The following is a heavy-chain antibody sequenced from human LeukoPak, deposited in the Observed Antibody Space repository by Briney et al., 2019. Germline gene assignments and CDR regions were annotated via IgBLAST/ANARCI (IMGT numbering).Heavy chain of an antibody. Sequence: SETLSLTCTVSGASVSSDYWSWIRQSPGKGLEWIGYIYHSGHTMSNPSLKSRVSLSLDTSNNQFSLKLSSVTAADTAVYYCARHPFQYPFDHWGQRTVVSVSS. CDR3: ARHPFQYPFDH. J-gene: IGHJ5*02. CDR2: IYHSGHT. D-gene: IGHD2/OR15-2a*01. V-gene: IGHV4-59*08. CDR1: GASVSSDY.